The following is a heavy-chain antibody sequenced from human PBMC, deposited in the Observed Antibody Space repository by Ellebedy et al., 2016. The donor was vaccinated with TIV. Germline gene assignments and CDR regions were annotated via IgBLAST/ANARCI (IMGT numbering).Heavy chain of an antibody. D-gene: IGHD3-16*01. Sequence: GESLKISCAASGFTFSNYWMSWVRQAPGKGLEWVANIKQDGGEKNFVDSVKGRFTISRDNAKNSLYLQMNCLRAEDTAVYYCARQKRSDRVTLMSFDTWGRGALVTVSS. V-gene: IGHV3-7*01. J-gene: IGHJ4*02. CDR3: ARQKRSDRVTLMSFDT. CDR2: IKQDGGEK. CDR1: GFTFSNYW.